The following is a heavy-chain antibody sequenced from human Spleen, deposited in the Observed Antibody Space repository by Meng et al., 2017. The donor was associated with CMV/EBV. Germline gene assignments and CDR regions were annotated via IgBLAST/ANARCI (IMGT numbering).Heavy chain of an antibody. CDR2: IRTKTNNFAA. J-gene: IGHJ5*02. CDR1: GFTFSGSA. V-gene: IGHV3-73*01. Sequence: GESLKISCAASGFTFSGSAMHWVRQAHGKGLEWVGRIRTKTNNFAATYSASVRGRFTISRDDSKNTAYLQMNSLKTEDTAVYYCTTQTYYYDSNGHYSWFDPWGRGTLVTVSS. D-gene: IGHD3-22*01. CDR3: TTQTYYYDSNGHYSWFDP.